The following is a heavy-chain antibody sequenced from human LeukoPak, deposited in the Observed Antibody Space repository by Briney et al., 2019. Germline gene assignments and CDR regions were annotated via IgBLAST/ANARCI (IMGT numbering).Heavy chain of an antibody. D-gene: IGHD5-18*01. CDR1: GVTLSSYW. CDR2: INSDGSST. V-gene: IGHV3-74*01. J-gene: IGHJ4*02. CDR3: ARGGGYSYGPLDY. Sequence: PGGSLRLSCAVSGVTLSSYWMHWVRQAPGKGLVWVSHINSDGSSTSYADSVKGRFTISRDNAKNTLYLQMNSLRAEDTAVYYCARGGGYSYGPLDYWGQETLVTVSS.